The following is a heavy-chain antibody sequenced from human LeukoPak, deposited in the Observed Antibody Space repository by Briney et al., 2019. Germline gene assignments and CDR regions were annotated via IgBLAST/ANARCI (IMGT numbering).Heavy chain of an antibody. Sequence: GGSLRLSCAASGFIFSSYSMNWVRQAPGKGLEWVSSISSSSSYIYYADSVKGRFTISRDNAKNSLYLQMNTLRAEDTAVYYCARNGFHYGDYGDYYYYYYMDVWGKGTTVTVSS. V-gene: IGHV3-21*01. J-gene: IGHJ6*03. CDR2: ISSSSSYI. CDR1: GFIFSSYS. D-gene: IGHD4-17*01. CDR3: ARNGFHYGDYGDYYYYYYMDV.